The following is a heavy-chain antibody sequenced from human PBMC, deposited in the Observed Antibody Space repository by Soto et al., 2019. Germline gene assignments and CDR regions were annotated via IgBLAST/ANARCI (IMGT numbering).Heavy chain of an antibody. CDR3: ARFPQTAIVGAAYFDY. D-gene: IGHD1-26*01. Sequence: QVQLVQSGAEVKKPGSSVKVSCKASVGTFISYIISWVRQAPGQGLEWMGRIIPILGIANYAQKFQGRVTITADKSTSTAYMELSSLRSEDTAVYYCARFPQTAIVGAAYFDYWGQGTLVTVSS. V-gene: IGHV1-69*02. J-gene: IGHJ4*02. CDR2: IIPILGIA. CDR1: VGTFISYI.